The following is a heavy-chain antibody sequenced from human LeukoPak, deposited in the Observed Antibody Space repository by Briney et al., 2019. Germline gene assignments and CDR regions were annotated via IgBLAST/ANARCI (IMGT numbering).Heavy chain of an antibody. D-gene: IGHD3-22*01. V-gene: IGHV4-61*02. CDR3: ARWGNSYYYDSSGYADY. CDR1: GGSISSGSYY. CDR2: IYTSGST. J-gene: IGHJ4*02. Sequence: PSETLSLTCTVSGGSISSGSYYWSWIRQPAGKGLEWIGRIYTSGSTNYNPSLKSRVTISVDTSKNQFSLKLSSVTAADTAVYYCARWGNSYYYDSSGYADYWGQGTLVTVSS.